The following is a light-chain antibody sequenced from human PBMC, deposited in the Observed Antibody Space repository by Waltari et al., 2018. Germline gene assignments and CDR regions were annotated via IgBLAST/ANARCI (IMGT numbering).Light chain of an antibody. CDR1: GLAKQY. J-gene: IGLJ2*01. CDR3: QSADSSGTVT. Sequence: SYELTQPPSVSVSPGQTARITCPGDGLAKQYAFWYQQKPGKAPVVVIYKDRERPSGIPARFSGASSGTTVSLTITGVQAEDEADYHCQSADSSGTVTFGGGTKLTVL. V-gene: IGLV3-25*03. CDR2: KDR.